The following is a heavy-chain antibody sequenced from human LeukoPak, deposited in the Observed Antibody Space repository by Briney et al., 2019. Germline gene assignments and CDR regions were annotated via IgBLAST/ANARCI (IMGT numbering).Heavy chain of an antibody. CDR1: GFTFSSYA. CDR3: ARRVATNFVNDY. CDR2: ISYDGSNK. Sequence: PGGSLRLSCAASGFTFSSYAMHWVRQAPGKGLEWVAVISYDGSNKYYADSVKGLFTISRDNSKNTLYLQMNSLRAEDTAVYYCARRVATNFVNDYWGQGTLVTVSS. D-gene: IGHD5-12*01. J-gene: IGHJ4*02. V-gene: IGHV3-30-3*01.